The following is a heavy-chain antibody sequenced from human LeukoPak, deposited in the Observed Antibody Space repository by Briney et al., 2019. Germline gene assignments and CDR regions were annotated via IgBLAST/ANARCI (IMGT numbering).Heavy chain of an antibody. CDR1: GFTFSSYD. D-gene: IGHD3-10*01. V-gene: IGHV3-30*02. Sequence: GGSLRLSCAASGFTFSSYDMHWVRQAPGKGLEWVAFIRYDGINKYYADSVKGRFTISRDNSKNTLYLRMNSLRAEDTAVYYCTKDKSYGLLDYWGQGTLVTVSS. J-gene: IGHJ4*02. CDR3: TKDKSYGLLDY. CDR2: IRYDGINK.